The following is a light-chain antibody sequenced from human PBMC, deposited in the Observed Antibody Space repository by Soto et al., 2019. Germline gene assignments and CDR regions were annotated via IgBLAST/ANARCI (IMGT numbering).Light chain of an antibody. Sequence: QSVLTQPASVSGSPGQSITFSCTGTSSDIGVYNYVSWYQQHPGKAPKLMIYEVNNRPSGVSNRFSGSKSGNTASLTISGLQAEEEADYYCSSYTISNTYVFGTGTKLTVL. V-gene: IGLV2-14*01. CDR1: SSDIGVYNY. CDR3: SSYTISNTYV. J-gene: IGLJ1*01. CDR2: EVN.